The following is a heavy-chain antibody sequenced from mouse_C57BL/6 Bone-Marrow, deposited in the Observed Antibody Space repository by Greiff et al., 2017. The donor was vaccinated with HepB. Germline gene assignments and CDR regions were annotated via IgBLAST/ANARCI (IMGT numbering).Heavy chain of an antibody. Sequence: EVKVVESGGGLVQSGRSLRLSCATSGFTFSDFYMEWVRQAPGKGLEWIAASRNKANDYTTEYSATVKGRFIVSRDTSPSILYLQMNALRAEDTAMYYCARDPHYYGKGAMDYWGQGTSVTVSS. D-gene: IGHD1-1*01. CDR2: SRNKANDYTT. J-gene: IGHJ4*01. CDR1: GFTFSDFY. CDR3: ARDPHYYGKGAMDY. V-gene: IGHV7-1*01.